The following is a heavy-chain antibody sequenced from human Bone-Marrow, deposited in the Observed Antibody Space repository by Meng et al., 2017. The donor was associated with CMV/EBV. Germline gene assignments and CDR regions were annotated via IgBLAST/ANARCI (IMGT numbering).Heavy chain of an antibody. D-gene: IGHD3-10*01. Sequence: GESLKISCAASGFTFSSYAMSWVRQAPGKGLEWVANIKQDGSEKYYVDSVKGRFTISRDNAKNSLYLQMNSLRAEDTAVYYCAREYSPVGNYGSGSYYNDYWGQGTLVTASS. J-gene: IGHJ4*02. CDR3: AREYSPVGNYGSGSYYNDY. V-gene: IGHV3-7*01. CDR2: IKQDGSEK. CDR1: GFTFSSYA.